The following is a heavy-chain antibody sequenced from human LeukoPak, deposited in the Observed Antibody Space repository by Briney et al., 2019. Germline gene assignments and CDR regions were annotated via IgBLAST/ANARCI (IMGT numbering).Heavy chain of an antibody. J-gene: IGHJ4*02. CDR1: GFTFSSYA. CDR3: ASLDLITGTTASFDY. V-gene: IGHV3-23*01. D-gene: IGHD1-7*01. Sequence: GGSLRLSCAASGFTFSSYAMSWVRQAPGKGLEWVSAISGSGGSTYYADSVKGRFTISRDNSKNTLYLQMNSLRAEDTAVYYCASLDLITGTTASFDYWGQGTLVTVSS. CDR2: ISGSGGST.